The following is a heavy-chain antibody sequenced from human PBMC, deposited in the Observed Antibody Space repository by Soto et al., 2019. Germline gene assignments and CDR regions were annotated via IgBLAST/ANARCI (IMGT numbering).Heavy chain of an antibody. V-gene: IGHV3-21*04. CDR1: GFTFTRYS. CDR2: ISSTTNYI. J-gene: IGHJ6*02. Sequence: WGSLRLSCAASGFTFTRYSMNWVRQAPGKGLEWVSSISSTTNYIYYGDSMKGRFTISRDNSKNTLYLQMNSLRAEDTAVYYCARGPSSYYYGMDVWGQGTTVTVSS. CDR3: ARGPSSYYYGMDV.